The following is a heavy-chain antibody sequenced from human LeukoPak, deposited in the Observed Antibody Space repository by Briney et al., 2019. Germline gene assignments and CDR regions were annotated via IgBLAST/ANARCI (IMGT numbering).Heavy chain of an antibody. D-gene: IGHD2-2*01. CDR2: ISGSGGST. J-gene: IGHJ4*02. CDR3: AKSRTLTSN. CDR1: GFTFSSYA. Sequence: PGGSLRLSCAASGFTFSSYAMSWVRQAPGKWLEWVSAISGSGGSTYYADSVKVRFTISRDNSKNTLYLHMNSLEAEDTAVYYCAKSRTLTSNWCQGTLVTVSS. V-gene: IGHV3-23*01.